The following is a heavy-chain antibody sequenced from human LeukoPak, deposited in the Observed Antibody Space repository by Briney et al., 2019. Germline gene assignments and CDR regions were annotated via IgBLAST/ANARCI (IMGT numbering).Heavy chain of an antibody. D-gene: IGHD3-3*01. V-gene: IGHV3-23*01. CDR3: AKWHYDFWSGYYSFTYFDY. J-gene: IGHJ4*02. CDR1: GFTFSNYA. Sequence: GGSLRLSCAASGFTFSNYAMSWVRQAPGKGLEWVSGISGSGGSTYYADSVKGRFTISRDNSKNTLYLQMNSLRAEDTAVYYCAKWHYDFWSGYYSFTYFDYWGQGTLVTVSS. CDR2: ISGSGGST.